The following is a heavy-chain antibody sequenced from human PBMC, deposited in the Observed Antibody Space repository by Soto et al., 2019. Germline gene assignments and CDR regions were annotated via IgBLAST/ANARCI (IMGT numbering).Heavy chain of an antibody. J-gene: IGHJ6*02. CDR3: VRSYHYYDFWGGGSRGGYFYGMDV. Sequence: EVQLVESGGGLVQPGGSLRLSCAASTFTFSAYWLAWVRQAPGKGLEWVANRKGGGSEKYYVDSVKVRFTIARDNAKDSLYLQMTCLRAEDTAVYYCVRSYHYYDFWGGGSRGGYFYGMDVWGQGATVTVSS. CDR2: RKGGGSEK. D-gene: IGHD3-3*01. V-gene: IGHV3-7*01. CDR1: TFTFSAYW.